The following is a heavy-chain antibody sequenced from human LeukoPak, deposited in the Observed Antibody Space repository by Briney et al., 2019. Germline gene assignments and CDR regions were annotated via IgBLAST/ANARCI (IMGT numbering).Heavy chain of an antibody. Sequence: ASVKVSCKASGGTFSSYAISWVRQAPGQGLEWMGRIIPILGIANYAQKFQGRVTITADKSTSTAYMELSSLRSEDTAVYYCARGRVSSSVYYYYYMDVWGKGTTVTVSS. J-gene: IGHJ6*03. CDR1: GGTFSSYA. CDR2: IIPILGIA. V-gene: IGHV1-69*04. CDR3: ARGRVSSSVYYYYYMDV. D-gene: IGHD6-13*01.